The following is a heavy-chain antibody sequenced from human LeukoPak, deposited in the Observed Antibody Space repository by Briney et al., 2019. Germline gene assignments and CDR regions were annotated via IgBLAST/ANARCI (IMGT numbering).Heavy chain of an antibody. V-gene: IGHV4-59*12. D-gene: IGHD3-3*01. CDR3: ANNYYDFWSGYLRPFDAFDI. Sequence: PSETLSLTCTVSGGSISSYYWSWIRQPPGKGLEWIGYIYYSGSTNYNPSLKSRVTISVDTSKNQFSLKLSSVTAADTAVYYCANNYYDFWSGYLRPFDAFDIWGQGTMVTVSS. CDR2: IYYSGST. CDR1: GGSISSYY. J-gene: IGHJ3*02.